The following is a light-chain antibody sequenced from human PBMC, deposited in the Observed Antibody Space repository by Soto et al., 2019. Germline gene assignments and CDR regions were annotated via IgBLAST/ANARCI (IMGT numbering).Light chain of an antibody. Sequence: QSALTQPASVSGSPGQSITISCTGTSSDVGGYDYVSWYQLHPGKAPKLMIFEVSNRPSGASYRFSGSKSGNTSSLTISGLQAEDEADYFCSSYSISTAYLFGTGTKVTAL. CDR1: SSDVGGYDY. CDR3: SSYSISTAYL. CDR2: EVS. V-gene: IGLV2-14*01. J-gene: IGLJ1*01.